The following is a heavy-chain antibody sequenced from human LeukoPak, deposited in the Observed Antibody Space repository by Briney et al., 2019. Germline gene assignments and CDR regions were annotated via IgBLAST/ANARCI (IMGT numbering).Heavy chain of an antibody. CDR3: AKDSWRDQLPFIFDY. V-gene: IGHV3-23*01. J-gene: IGHJ4*02. CDR2: ISGSGGRT. CDR1: GFTFTNYD. Sequence: GGSLRLSCAASGFTFTNYDMSWVRQAPGKGLEWVSGISGSGGRTFYADSVKGRFSISRDNSKNTLSLQMNSLRADDTAVYYCAKDSWRDQLPFIFDYWGQGILVTVSS. D-gene: IGHD2-2*01.